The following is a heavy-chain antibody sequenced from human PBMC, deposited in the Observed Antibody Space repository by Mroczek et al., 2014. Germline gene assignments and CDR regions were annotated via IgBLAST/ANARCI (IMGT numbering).Heavy chain of an antibody. V-gene: IGHV4-61*02. CDR2: IYTSGST. Sequence: QVQLQESGPGLVKPSQTLSLTCTVSGGSISSGNYYWSWIRQPAGKGLEWIGRIYTSGSTNYNPSLKSRVTMSLDTSKNQFSLNLSSVTATDTAVYYCARGGWHGVDYWGQGTLVTVSS. CDR1: GGSISSGNYY. D-gene: IGHD6-19*01. CDR3: ARGGWHGVDY. J-gene: IGHJ4*02.